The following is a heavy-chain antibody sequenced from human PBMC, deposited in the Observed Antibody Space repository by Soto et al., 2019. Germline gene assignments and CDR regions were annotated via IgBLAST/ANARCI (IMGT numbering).Heavy chain of an antibody. V-gene: IGHV4-59*12. J-gene: IGHJ4*02. CDR2: IFYSGST. D-gene: IGHD3-10*01. CDR1: GGSFNPYY. Sequence: PSETLSLTCTVSGGSFNPYYWSWIRQPPGKGLEWIGYIFYSGSTYYNPSLKSRVTISVDTSKNQFSLKLSSVTAADTAVYYCARVMVRGVNDYWGQGTLVTVSS. CDR3: ARVMVRGVNDY.